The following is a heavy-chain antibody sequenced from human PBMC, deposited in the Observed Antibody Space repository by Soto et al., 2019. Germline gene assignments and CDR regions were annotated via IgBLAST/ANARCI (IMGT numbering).Heavy chain of an antibody. CDR2: INHSGST. J-gene: IGHJ4*02. CDR3: ARGRIREYYYDSSGYLFY. Sequence: QVQLQQWGAGLLKPSETLSLTCAVYGGSFSGYYWSWIRQPPGKGLEWIGEINHSGSTNYNPSLKSRVTISVDTSKNQFSLRLSSVTAADTAVYYCARGRIREYYYDSSGYLFYWGQGTLVTVSS. CDR1: GGSFSGYY. V-gene: IGHV4-34*01. D-gene: IGHD3-22*01.